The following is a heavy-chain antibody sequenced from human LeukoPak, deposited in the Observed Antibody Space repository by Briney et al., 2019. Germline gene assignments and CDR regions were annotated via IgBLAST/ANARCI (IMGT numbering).Heavy chain of an antibody. J-gene: IGHJ4*02. CDR1: GYSFTSYW. Sequence: GESLKISCQGSGYSFTSYWIGWVRQMPGKGLEWMGIIYPDDSDTRYSPSFQGQVTISADKSISTAYLQWRSLKVSDRAMYYCARLTAVVTFDYWGQGTLVTVSS. V-gene: IGHV5-51*01. D-gene: IGHD4-23*01. CDR3: ARLTAVVTFDY. CDR2: IYPDDSDT.